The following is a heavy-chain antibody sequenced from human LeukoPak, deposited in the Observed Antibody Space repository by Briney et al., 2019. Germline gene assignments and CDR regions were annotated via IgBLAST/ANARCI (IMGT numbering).Heavy chain of an antibody. V-gene: IGHV3-23*01. J-gene: IGHJ6*03. CDR3: AHSRYYYYYMDV. Sequence: GGSLRLSCAASGFTFSSYAMSWVRQAPGKGLEWVSAISGSGGSTYYADSVKGRFTISRDNSKNTLYLQMNSLRAEDTAVYYCAHSRYYYYYMDVWGKGTTVTVSS. CDR1: GFTFSSYA. CDR2: ISGSGGST.